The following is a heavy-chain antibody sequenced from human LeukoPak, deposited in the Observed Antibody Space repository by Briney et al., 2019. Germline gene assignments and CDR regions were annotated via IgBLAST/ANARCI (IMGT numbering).Heavy chain of an antibody. Sequence: SQTLSLTCVISGDSVSSNSAAWNWIRQSPSGGLEWLGRTYYRSKWYFNYAISVKSRITIIPDTSKNQFSLQLSSVTPEDTAIYYCARETNNAFDPWGQGTLVTVSS. D-gene: IGHD1/OR15-1a*01. CDR2: TYYRSKWYF. J-gene: IGHJ5*02. V-gene: IGHV6-1*01. CDR1: GDSVSSNSAA. CDR3: ARETNNAFDP.